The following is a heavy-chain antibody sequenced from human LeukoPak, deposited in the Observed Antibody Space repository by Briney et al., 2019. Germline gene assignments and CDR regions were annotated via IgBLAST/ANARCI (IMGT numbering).Heavy chain of an antibody. D-gene: IGHD2-2*02. CDR2: IKTDGSTT. CDR3: ARLYCSSTSCHRMGSYYYGMDV. J-gene: IGHJ6*02. Sequence: GGSLRLSCAVSGFTFSSSWMHWVRQAPGKGLVWVSHIKTDGSTTAYADSVKGRFTISRDNAKNSLYLQMNSLRAEDTAVYYCARLYCSSTSCHRMGSYYYGMDVWGQGTTVTVSS. CDR1: GFTFSSSW. V-gene: IGHV3-74*01.